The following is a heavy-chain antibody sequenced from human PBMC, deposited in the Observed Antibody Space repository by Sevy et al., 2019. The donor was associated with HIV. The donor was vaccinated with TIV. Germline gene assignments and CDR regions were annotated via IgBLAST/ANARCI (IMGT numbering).Heavy chain of an antibody. D-gene: IGHD2-15*01. Sequence: GGSLRLSCVTSGFTFSSYAMNWVRQAPGKGLEWVSGISATGGSAYYVDSVKGRFTISRHNSKNTLYLQMNSLRAEDTAIYYCAKDGIVVTSVFDIWGQGTMVTVSS. J-gene: IGHJ3*02. CDR2: ISATGGSA. CDR1: GFTFSSYA. CDR3: AKDGIVVTSVFDI. V-gene: IGHV3-23*01.